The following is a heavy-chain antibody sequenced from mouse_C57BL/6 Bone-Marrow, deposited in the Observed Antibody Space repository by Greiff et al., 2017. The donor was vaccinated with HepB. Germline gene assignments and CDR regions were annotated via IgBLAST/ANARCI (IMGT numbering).Heavy chain of an antibody. V-gene: IGHV1-55*01. Sequence: QVQLQQPGAELVKPGASVKMSCKASGYTFTSYWITWVKQRPGQGLEWIGDIYPGSGSTNYNEKFKSKATLTVDTSSSTAYMPLSSLTSEDSAVYFCARHEPSYDSGAGSPYGYFDVWGTGTTVTVSS. CDR2: IYPGSGST. CDR1: GYTFTSYW. J-gene: IGHJ1*03. D-gene: IGHD2-3*01. CDR3: ARHEPSYDSGAGSPYGYFDV.